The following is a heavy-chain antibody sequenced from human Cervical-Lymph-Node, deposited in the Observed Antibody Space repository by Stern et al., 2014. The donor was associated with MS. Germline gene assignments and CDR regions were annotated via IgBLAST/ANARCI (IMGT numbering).Heavy chain of an antibody. V-gene: IGHV1-69*01. Sequence: VQLGQSGSEVKKPGSTVKVSCTASGGTFSSYAINWVRHAPGQGPEWRGGIIPIVGTANYAQKFQGRVTITADESTSTAYMELSSLRSEDTAVYYCARDRRHYDTSGGYYFDSWGQGTLVTVSS. J-gene: IGHJ4*02. CDR3: ARDRRHYDTSGGYYFDS. CDR2: IIPIVGTA. D-gene: IGHD3-22*01. CDR1: GGTFSSYA.